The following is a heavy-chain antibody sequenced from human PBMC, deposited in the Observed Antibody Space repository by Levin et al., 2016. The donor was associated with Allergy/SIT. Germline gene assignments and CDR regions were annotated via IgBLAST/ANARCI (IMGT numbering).Heavy chain of an antibody. J-gene: IGHJ2*01. CDR1: GDSIRSYS. CDR2: KFYSGSS. CDR3: ARESPTQSFFDL. Sequence: SETLSLTCTVSGDSIRSYSWTWVRQAPGKGLEWIGYKFYSGSSNYNPSLKSRVSISIDTSKNQFSLRLTSVTAADTAVYFCARESPTQSFFDLWGRGTLVTVSS. D-gene: IGHD3-16*02. V-gene: IGHV4-59*01.